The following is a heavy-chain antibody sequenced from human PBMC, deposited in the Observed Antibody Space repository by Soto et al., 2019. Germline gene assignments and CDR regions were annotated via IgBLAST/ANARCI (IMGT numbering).Heavy chain of an antibody. J-gene: IGHJ4*02. CDR3: ARDVVRSTAGDS. D-gene: IGHD2-15*01. CDR1: GGTFSNSS. V-gene: IGHV1-69*01. Sequence: QLPPVPSWAGGKEPWAPVKVSRQGSGGTFSNSSFLWVRQGPGQGLEWMGGIIPIFTRTNFAQKFQGRVTFSADESTRTTYMELRSLTSEDTAIYYCARDVVRSTAGDSWGQGTLVTVSS. CDR2: IIPIFTRT.